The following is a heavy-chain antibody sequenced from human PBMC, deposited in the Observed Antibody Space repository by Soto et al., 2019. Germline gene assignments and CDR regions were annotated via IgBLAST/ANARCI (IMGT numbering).Heavy chain of an antibody. J-gene: IGHJ4*02. CDR1: GDSVSSNSAA. Sequence: SKTLSLTCAISGDSVSSNSAAWNWIRQSPSRGLEWLGRTYYRSKWYNDYAVSVKSRITINPDTSKNQFSLQLNSVTPEDTAVYYCARWAAAAGITGFDYWGQGTLVTVSS. D-gene: IGHD6-13*01. CDR2: TYYRSKWYN. V-gene: IGHV6-1*01. CDR3: ARWAAAAGITGFDY.